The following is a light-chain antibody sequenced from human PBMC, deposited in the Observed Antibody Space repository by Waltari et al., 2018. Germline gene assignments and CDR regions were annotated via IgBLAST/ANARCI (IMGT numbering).Light chain of an antibody. V-gene: IGLV2-14*01. Sequence: QSAPTQPASVSGSPGQSITISCTVTSSDVGGYNYVSWYQQPPGNAPKLMIYEVSNRPSGVSNRFSGSKSGNTASLTISGLQAEDEADYYCSSYTSSSTPVVFGGGTKLTVL. J-gene: IGLJ2*01. CDR1: SSDVGGYNY. CDR3: SSYTSSSTPVV. CDR2: EVS.